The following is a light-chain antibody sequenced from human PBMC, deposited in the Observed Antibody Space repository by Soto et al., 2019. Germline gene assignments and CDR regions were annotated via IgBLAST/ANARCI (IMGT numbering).Light chain of an antibody. CDR3: QQGDNFPLT. J-gene: IGKJ2*01. V-gene: IGKV1-12*01. Sequence: DIQMTQSPPSVSASVGDSVTVTCRASQGISGNLAWYQQTAGKAPKLLIYAASTVQTGVPSRFSGSGSGTEFTLTISSLQPEDFATYYCQQGDNFPLTFGQGTRMDIK. CDR2: AAS. CDR1: QGISGN.